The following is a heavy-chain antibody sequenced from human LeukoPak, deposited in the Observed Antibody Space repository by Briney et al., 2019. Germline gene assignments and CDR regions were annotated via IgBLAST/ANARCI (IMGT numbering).Heavy chain of an antibody. CDR1: GGTFSSYA. J-gene: IGHJ3*02. CDR2: IIPILGIA. CDR3: ARGYYYDSSGYLGTYAFDI. V-gene: IGHV1-69*04. D-gene: IGHD3-22*01. Sequence: GASVKVSCKASGGTFSSYAISWVRQAPGQGLEWMGRIIPILGIANYAQKCQGRVTITADKSTSTAYMELSSLRSEDTAVYYCARGYYYDSSGYLGTYAFDIWGQGTMVTVSS.